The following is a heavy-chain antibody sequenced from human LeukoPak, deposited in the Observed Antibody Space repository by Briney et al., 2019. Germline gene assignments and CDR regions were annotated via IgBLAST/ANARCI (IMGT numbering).Heavy chain of an antibody. J-gene: IGHJ3*02. V-gene: IGHV3-15*01. CDR1: GFTFSNAW. CDR2: IKSKTAGGST. CDR3: AAGLGKSDFET. Sequence: GGSLRLSCAASGFTFSNAWMSWVRQAPGKGLEWVGRIKSKTAGGSTDYEAPVKGRFIISRDDSRYSLYLHMNSLKIEDTAVYFCAAGLGKSDFETWGQGTMVTVSS. D-gene: IGHD7-27*01.